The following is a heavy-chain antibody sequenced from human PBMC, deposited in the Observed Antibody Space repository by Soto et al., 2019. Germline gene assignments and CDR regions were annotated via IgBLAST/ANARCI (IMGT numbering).Heavy chain of an antibody. D-gene: IGHD3-3*01. CDR3: ARGVDAGVDV. J-gene: IGHJ6*02. V-gene: IGHV1-8*01. Sequence: QVQLVQSGAEVTKPGASVKVSCKASGYTFTSYDINWVRQAPGQGLEWMGWMSPNSGATGYAQKFQGRVTMTRDTSISTAYMELSNLRSEDTASYYCARGVDAGVDVWGQGSTVTVSS. CDR2: MSPNSGAT. CDR1: GYTFTSYD.